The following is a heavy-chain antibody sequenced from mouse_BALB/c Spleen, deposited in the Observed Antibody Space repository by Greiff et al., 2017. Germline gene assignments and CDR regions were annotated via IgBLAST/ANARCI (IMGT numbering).Heavy chain of an antibody. CDR3: ARYGYDGGFAY. V-gene: IGHV3-6*02. CDR2: ISYDGSN. Sequence: VQLKESGPGLVKPSQSLSLTCSVTGYSITSGYYWNWIRQFPGNKLEWMGYISYDGSNNYNPSLKNRISITRDTSKNQFFLKLNSVTTEDTATYYGARYGYDGGFAYWGQGTLVTVSA. J-gene: IGHJ3*01. D-gene: IGHD2-2*01. CDR1: GYSITSGYY.